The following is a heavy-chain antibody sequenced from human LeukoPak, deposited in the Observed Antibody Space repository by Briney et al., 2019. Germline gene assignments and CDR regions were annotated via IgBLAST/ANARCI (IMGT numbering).Heavy chain of an antibody. D-gene: IGHD6-19*01. J-gene: IGHJ4*02. Sequence: SETLSLTCAVYGGSFSGYYWSWIRQPPGKGLEWIGEINHSGSTNYNPSLKSRVTISVDTSKDQFSLKLSSVTAEDTAVYYCASEQWLYWVYWGQGTLVTVSS. CDR3: ASEQWLYWVY. CDR2: INHSGST. V-gene: IGHV4-34*01. CDR1: GGSFSGYY.